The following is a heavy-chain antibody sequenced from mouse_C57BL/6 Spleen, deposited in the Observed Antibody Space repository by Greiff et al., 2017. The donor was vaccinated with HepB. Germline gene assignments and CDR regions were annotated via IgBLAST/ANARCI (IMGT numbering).Heavy chain of an antibody. CDR3: ARGWHYGYDEGASAMDY. D-gene: IGHD2-2*01. CDR2: IYPGGGYT. CDR1: GYTFTNYW. Sequence: QVQLQQSGAELVRPGTSVKMSCKASGYTFTNYWIGWAKQRPGHGLEWIGDIYPGGGYTNYNEKFKGKATLTADKSSSTAYMQFSCLTSEDSAIYYCARGWHYGYDEGASAMDYWGQGTSVTVSS. J-gene: IGHJ4*01. V-gene: IGHV1-63*01.